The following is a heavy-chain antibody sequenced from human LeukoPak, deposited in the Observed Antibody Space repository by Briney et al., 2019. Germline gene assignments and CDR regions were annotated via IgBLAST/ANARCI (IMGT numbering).Heavy chain of an antibody. CDR3: ARAPYTTGRSFYFDS. CDR2: ISIGGNT. J-gene: IGHJ4*02. CDR1: GFTFSTYA. D-gene: IGHD2-2*02. V-gene: IGHV3-23*01. Sequence: HPGGSLRLSCAASGFTFSTYAMTWVRQAPGKGLHYVSAISIGGNTFYADSVRGRFTISRDNFKNTLYLQMNSLRAEDTALYYCARAPYTTGRSFYFDSWGQGTLVTVSS.